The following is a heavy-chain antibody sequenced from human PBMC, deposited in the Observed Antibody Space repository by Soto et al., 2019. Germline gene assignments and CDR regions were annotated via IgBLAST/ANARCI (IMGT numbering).Heavy chain of an antibody. CDR2: IYYSGST. Sequence: QVQLQESGPGLVKPSQTLSLTCTVSSASISSADYYWSWIRQQPGKGLEWIAYIYYSGSTSYNPSLKSRVIISMDTSRDQFSLTLTSVTAADTAVYYCARARSRCGAACFDYWGQGTLVTVSS. J-gene: IGHJ4*02. CDR1: SASISSADYY. CDR3: ARARSRCGAACFDY. V-gene: IGHV4-31*03. D-gene: IGHD2-21*02.